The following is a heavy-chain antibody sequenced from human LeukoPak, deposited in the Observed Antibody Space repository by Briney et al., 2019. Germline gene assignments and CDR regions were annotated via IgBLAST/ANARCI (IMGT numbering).Heavy chain of an antibody. Sequence: GASVKVSCRASGYTFTSHGISWVRQAPGQGLEWMGWTSTYNGQTYYTQEFQGRVIMTTDIATNTVYLELRSLRSDDTAVYYCARTGVSGTLLFFHYFDPWGQGTLVTVSS. CDR3: ARTGVSGTLLFFHYFDP. J-gene: IGHJ5*02. V-gene: IGHV1-18*01. CDR1: GYTFTSHG. D-gene: IGHD5/OR15-5a*01. CDR2: TSTYNGQT.